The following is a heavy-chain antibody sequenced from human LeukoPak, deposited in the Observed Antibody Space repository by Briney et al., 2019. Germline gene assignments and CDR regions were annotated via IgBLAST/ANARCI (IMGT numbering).Heavy chain of an antibody. CDR2: ISAYNGNT. Sequence: ASVKVSSTASGYTFTIYGISWVRQAPGQGLEWMGWISAYNGNTNYAQKLQGRVTMTTDTSTSTAYMELRSLRSDDTAVYYCARSGNILTGYYKARFDYWGQGTLVTVSS. CDR3: ARSGNILTGYYKARFDY. V-gene: IGHV1-18*01. D-gene: IGHD3-9*01. J-gene: IGHJ4*02. CDR1: GYTFTIYG.